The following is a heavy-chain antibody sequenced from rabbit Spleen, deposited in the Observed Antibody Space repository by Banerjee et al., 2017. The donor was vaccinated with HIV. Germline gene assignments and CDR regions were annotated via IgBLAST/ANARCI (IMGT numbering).Heavy chain of an antibody. V-gene: IGHV1S40*01. CDR2: IYVAGSGTI. CDR3: ARDTIDNDEFYLTL. Sequence: QSLEESGGGLVKPGASLTLTCKASGFSFSSDYYMCWVRQAPGKGLEWIACIYVAGSGTIAYASWAKGRFTISKASSTTVTLQLNSLTAADTATYFCARDTIDNDEFYLTLWGPGTLVTVS. J-gene: IGHJ6*01. CDR1: GFSFSSDYY. D-gene: IGHD2-1*01.